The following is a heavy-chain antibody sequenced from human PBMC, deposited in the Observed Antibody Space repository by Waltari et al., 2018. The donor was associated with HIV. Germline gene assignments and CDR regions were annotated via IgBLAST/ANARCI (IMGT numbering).Heavy chain of an antibody. V-gene: IGHV3-48*02. CDR1: GFTFGSDS. Sequence: EVQLVESGGGLVQPGGSLRLSCAASGFTFGSDSLTWVRQAPGKGLEWGSYISSSSSTIYYADSVKGRFTISRDNAKNSLYLQMNSLRDEDTAVYYCARGKATEAGLDYWGQGTLVTVSS. J-gene: IGHJ4*02. CDR2: ISSSSSTI. CDR3: ARGKATEAGLDY. D-gene: IGHD1-26*01.